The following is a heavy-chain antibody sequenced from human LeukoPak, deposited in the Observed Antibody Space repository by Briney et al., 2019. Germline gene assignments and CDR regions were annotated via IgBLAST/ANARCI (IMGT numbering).Heavy chain of an antibody. CDR1: EYSFTSYW. V-gene: IGHV5-51*01. CDR3: ARRVVNNRNWYFNL. Sequence: GESLKISCNGSEYSFTSYWIGWVRQMPGKGLEWMGSIYPSDSDTRYSPSFQGQVTISADKSINTAYLQWSSLKASDTAMYYCARRVVNNRNWYFNLWGRGTLVTVSS. D-gene: IGHD4-23*01. J-gene: IGHJ2*01. CDR2: IYPSDSDT.